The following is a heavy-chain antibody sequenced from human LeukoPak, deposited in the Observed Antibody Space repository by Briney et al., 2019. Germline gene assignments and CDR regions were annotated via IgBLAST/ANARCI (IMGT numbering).Heavy chain of an antibody. CDR3: ARASIFGSYYYYMDV. CDR2: INHRGST. J-gene: IGHJ6*03. V-gene: IGHV4-34*01. D-gene: IGHD3-3*02. Sequence: SETLSLTCAVYGGSFSGYYWSWIRQPPGKGLEWIGEINHRGSTNYNPSLKSRVTISVDTSKNQFSLKLSSVTAADTAVYYCARASIFGSYYYYMDVWGKGTTVTVSS. CDR1: GGSFSGYY.